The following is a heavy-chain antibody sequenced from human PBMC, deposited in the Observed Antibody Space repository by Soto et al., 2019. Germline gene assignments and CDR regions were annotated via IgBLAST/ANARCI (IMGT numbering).Heavy chain of an antibody. CDR1: GYTFANYG. J-gene: IGHJ4*02. V-gene: IGHV1-18*01. D-gene: IGHD3-10*01. CDR2: ISHWGNT. Sequence: ASLKVSCKASGYTFANYGISWVRQAPGQGLEWMGWISHWGNTNYAQKLQGRVTLTTDTSANTAYMELRSLRSDDTAIYFCARDLDGSGSYYTDYWGQGTLVTVSS. CDR3: ARDLDGSGSYYTDY.